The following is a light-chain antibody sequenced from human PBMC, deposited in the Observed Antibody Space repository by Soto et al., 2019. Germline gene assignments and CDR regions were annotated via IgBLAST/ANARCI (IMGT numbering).Light chain of an antibody. CDR3: QESYSTS. CDR1: QYISTY. J-gene: IGKJ1*01. CDR2: VAS. V-gene: IGKV1-39*01. Sequence: DIQMTQSPSSLSASVGASLTITCRASQYISTYLNWYQQKPGKAPNLLIYVASNLQSGVPSRFSGSGSGTDFTLTISSLQPEDIATYYCQESYSTSFGQGTKVDIK.